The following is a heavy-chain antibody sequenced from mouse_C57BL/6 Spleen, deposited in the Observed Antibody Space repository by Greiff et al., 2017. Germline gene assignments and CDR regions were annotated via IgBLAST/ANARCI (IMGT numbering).Heavy chain of an antibody. V-gene: IGHV2-2*01. D-gene: IGHD3-2*02. Sequence: VNLVESGPGLVQPSQSLSITCTVSGFSLTSYGVHWVRQSPGKGLEWLGVICSGGSTDYNAAFISRLSISKDNSKSQVFFKMNSLQADDTAIYYCARSGPAMDYWGQGTSVTVSS. CDR3: ARSGPAMDY. CDR1: GFSLTSYG. CDR2: ICSGGST. J-gene: IGHJ4*01.